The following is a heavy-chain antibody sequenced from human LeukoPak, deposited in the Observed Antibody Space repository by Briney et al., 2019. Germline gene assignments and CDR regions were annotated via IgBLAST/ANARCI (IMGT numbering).Heavy chain of an antibody. CDR1: GFAFSSYW. J-gene: IGHJ4*02. CDR3: AREWYYYDSSGYYPLDY. CDR2: IKEDGSRK. V-gene: IGHV3-7*01. D-gene: IGHD3-22*01. Sequence: GGSLRLSCAASGFAFSSYWMTWVRQVPGKGLEWVANIKEDGSRKFYVASVKGRFTISRDNAKNSLYLQMNSLRAEDTAVYYCAREWYYYDSSGYYPLDYWGQGTLVTVSS.